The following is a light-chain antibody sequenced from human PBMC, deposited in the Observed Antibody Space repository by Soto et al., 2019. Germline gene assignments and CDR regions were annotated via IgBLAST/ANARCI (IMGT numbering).Light chain of an antibody. Sequence: QSVLTQPASGSGSPGQSITISCTGTSSDVGGYNYVSWYQQHPGKAPKLMIYAVTDRPSGVSSRFSGSKSGNTASLTISGLQAEDEADYYCSSYTSSSTLFGTGTKVT. CDR1: SSDVGGYNY. J-gene: IGLJ1*01. CDR3: SSYTSSSTL. CDR2: AVT. V-gene: IGLV2-14*01.